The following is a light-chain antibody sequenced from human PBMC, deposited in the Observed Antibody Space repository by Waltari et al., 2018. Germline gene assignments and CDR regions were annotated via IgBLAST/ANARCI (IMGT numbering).Light chain of an antibody. CDR2: EDN. CDR1: ALPNKY. V-gene: IGLV3-10*01. Sequence: SYELTQQPSVSVPPGQTARITCPGDALPNKYAYWYQQKSGQAPVLVIYEDNKRRSGTPERFSGSSSGTMVTLTISGAQVEDEGDYYCYSTDRTGKQRVFGGGTKLTVL. J-gene: IGLJ2*01. CDR3: YSTDRTGKQRV.